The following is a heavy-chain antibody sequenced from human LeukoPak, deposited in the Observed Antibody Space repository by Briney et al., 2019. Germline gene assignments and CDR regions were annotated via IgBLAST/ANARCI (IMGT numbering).Heavy chain of an antibody. V-gene: IGHV4-59*01. CDR3: ASYGSRGAFDI. J-gene: IGHJ3*02. CDR1: GGSISSYY. CDR2: IYYSGST. D-gene: IGHD4-17*01. Sequence: SETLSLNCTVSGGSISSYYWRWIRQHPGKALERIGYIYYSGSTNSNPSLKSRVTISVDTSKNQFSLKLSSVTAAVTAVYYCASYGSRGAFDIWGQGTMVTVSS.